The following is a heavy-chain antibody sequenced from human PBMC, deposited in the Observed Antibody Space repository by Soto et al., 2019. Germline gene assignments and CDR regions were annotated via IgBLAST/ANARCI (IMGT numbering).Heavy chain of an antibody. CDR2: IDPSDSYT. Sequence: LGEALKISCKGSGYGFTSYWISWVRQMPGKGLEWMGRIDPSDSYTNYSPSFQGHVTISADKSISTAYLQWSSLKASDTAMYYCARHLGVGVAGPPYYFDYWGQGTLVTVSS. J-gene: IGHJ4*02. CDR3: ARHLGVGVAGPPYYFDY. V-gene: IGHV5-10-1*01. CDR1: GYGFTSYW. D-gene: IGHD6-19*01.